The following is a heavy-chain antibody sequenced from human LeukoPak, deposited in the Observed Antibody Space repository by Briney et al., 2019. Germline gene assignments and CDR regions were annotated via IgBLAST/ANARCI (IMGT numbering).Heavy chain of an antibody. CDR3: ARAHDYINCYYYYMDV. CDR2: INLNSGGT. CDR1: AYTFTHYY. D-gene: IGHD4/OR15-4a*01. Sequence: ASVSVSFTSSAYTFTHYYMHWVRQAPGQGLEGMGWINLNSGGTNYAQKFQGRVTMTRDTSISTAYMELSRLRSDDTAVCYCARAHDYINCYYYYMDVWGKGTTVTVSS. V-gene: IGHV1-2*02. J-gene: IGHJ6*03.